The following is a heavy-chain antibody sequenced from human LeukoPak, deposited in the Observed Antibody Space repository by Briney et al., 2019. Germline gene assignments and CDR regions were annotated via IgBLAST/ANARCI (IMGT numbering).Heavy chain of an antibody. CDR1: GGSIRSYS. CDR2: KSYSGST. V-gene: IGHV4-59*08. D-gene: IGHD5-12*01. Sequence: SETLSLTCTVSGGSIRSYSWSWIRQPPGKGLEWIGSKSYSGSTNYNPSLKSRVTTSVDTYKSQISLKLTSVTAADTAVYYCARHGGETIVAMILHAFDIWGQGTVDTVSS. CDR3: ARHGGETIVAMILHAFDI. J-gene: IGHJ3*02.